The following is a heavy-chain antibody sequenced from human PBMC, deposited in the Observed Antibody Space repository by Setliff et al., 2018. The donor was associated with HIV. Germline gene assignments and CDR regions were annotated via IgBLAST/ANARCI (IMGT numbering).Heavy chain of an antibody. CDR1: GFTFSAHG. CDR3: AKDGDYANWDYDAFDI. V-gene: IGHV3-30*02. J-gene: IGHJ3*02. CDR2: INYGVSYE. D-gene: IGHD1-7*01. Sequence: GESLKISCAASGFTFSAHGMHWVRQAPGKGLEWVAFINYGVSYEYYADSVKGRVTISRDNSKNTVDLQMNSLRPEDTAVYYCAKDGDYANWDYDAFDIWGQGTLVTVSS.